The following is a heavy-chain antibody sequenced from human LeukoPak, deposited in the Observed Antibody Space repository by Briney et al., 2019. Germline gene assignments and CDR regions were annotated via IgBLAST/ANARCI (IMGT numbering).Heavy chain of an antibody. CDR3: AANTPRVVREDAFDI. D-gene: IGHD2-21*01. Sequence: SAKVSCKPPEITKTSSAMQRVRQARGQRLEWIGWIVVGSGNTNYAQNFQERVTITRDMSTSTAYMELSSLRSEDTAVYYCAANTPRVVREDAFDIWGQGTMVTVSS. CDR1: EITKTSSA. V-gene: IGHV1-58*02. J-gene: IGHJ3*02. CDR2: IVVGSGNT.